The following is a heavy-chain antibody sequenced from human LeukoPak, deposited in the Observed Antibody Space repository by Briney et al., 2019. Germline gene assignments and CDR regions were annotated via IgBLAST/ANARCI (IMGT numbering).Heavy chain of an antibody. CDR2: ISYDGSNK. CDR1: GFTFSSYS. V-gene: IGHV3-30*03. D-gene: IGHD3-10*02. Sequence: GGSLRLSCAASGFTFSSYSMNWVRQAPGKGLEWVAVISYDGSNKYYADSVKGRFTISRDNSKNTLYLQMNSLRAEDTAVYYCASCSGYSRDSDYWGQRTLVTVSS. J-gene: IGHJ4*02. CDR3: ASCSGYSRDSDY.